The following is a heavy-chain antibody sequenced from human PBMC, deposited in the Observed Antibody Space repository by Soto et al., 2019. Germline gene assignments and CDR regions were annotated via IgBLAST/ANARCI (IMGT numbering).Heavy chain of an antibody. V-gene: IGHV3-9*01. CDR3: AKDISLAMVRGVIIPDAFDI. D-gene: IGHD3-10*01. Sequence: EVQLVESGGGLVQPGRSLRLSCAASGFTFDDYARHWVRQAPGKGLEWVSGISWNSGSIGYADSVKGRFTISRDNAKNSLYLQMNSLRAEDTALYYCAKDISLAMVRGVIIPDAFDIWGQGTMVTVSS. CDR2: ISWNSGSI. J-gene: IGHJ3*02. CDR1: GFTFDDYA.